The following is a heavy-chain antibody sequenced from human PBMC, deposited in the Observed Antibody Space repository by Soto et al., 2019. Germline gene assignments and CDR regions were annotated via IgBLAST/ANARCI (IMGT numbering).Heavy chain of an antibody. CDR1: GFTFSSYA. CDR3: ALKSGILPGYIAY. J-gene: IGHJ4*02. D-gene: IGHD3-9*01. CDR2: ISGSGGST. Sequence: PGGSLRLCCAASGFTFSSYAMSWVRQAPGKGLEWVSAISGSGGSTYYADSVKGRFTISRDNSKNTLYLQMNSLRAEDTAVYYCALKSGILPGYIAYWGQGTLVTVSS. V-gene: IGHV3-23*01.